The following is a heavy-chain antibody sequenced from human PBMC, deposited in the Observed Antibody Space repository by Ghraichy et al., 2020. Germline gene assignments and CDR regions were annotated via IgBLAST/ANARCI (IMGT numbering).Heavy chain of an antibody. CDR1: GGSISSYY. CDR2: IYYSGST. D-gene: IGHD3-10*01. J-gene: IGHJ4*02. CDR3: ARGYGSGIKTFDY. V-gene: IGHV4-59*01. Sequence: ESLNISCTVSGGSISSYYWSWIRQPPGKGLEWIGYIYYSGSTNYNPSLKSRVTISVDTSKNQFSLKLSSVTAADTAVYYCARGYGSGIKTFDYWGQGTLVTVSS.